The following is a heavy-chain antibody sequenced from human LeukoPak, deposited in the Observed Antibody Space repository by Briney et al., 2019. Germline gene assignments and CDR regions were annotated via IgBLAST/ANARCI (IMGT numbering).Heavy chain of an antibody. CDR3: ARLSREYCSSTSCYAYYYYYYMDV. Sequence: PSETLSLTCAVYGGSFSGYYWSWIRQPPGKGLEWIGEINHSGSTNYNPSLKSRVTISVDTSKNQFSLKLSSVTAADTAVYYCARLSREYCSSTSCYAYYYYYYMDVWGKGTTVTVSS. J-gene: IGHJ6*03. D-gene: IGHD2-2*01. CDR2: INHSGST. V-gene: IGHV4-34*01. CDR1: GGSFSGYY.